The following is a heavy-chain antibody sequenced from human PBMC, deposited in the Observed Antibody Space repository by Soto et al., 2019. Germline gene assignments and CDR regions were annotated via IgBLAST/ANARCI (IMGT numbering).Heavy chain of an antibody. V-gene: IGHV3-23*01. Sequence: GGSLRLSCAASGFTFSTFAMSWVRQAPGKGLEWVSGIGGNGDNKFYTDSVKGRFTISRDNSQNTLYLHMNSLRAEDTAVYYCAKSARWFAEFPFNWFDPWGQGTQVTV. CDR2: IGGNGDNK. CDR3: AKSARWFAEFPFNWFDP. J-gene: IGHJ5*02. D-gene: IGHD3-10*01. CDR1: GFTFSTFA.